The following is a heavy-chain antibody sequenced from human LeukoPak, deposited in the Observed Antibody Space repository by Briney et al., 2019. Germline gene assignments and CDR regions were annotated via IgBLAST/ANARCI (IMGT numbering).Heavy chain of an antibody. CDR2: ISSSSSTI. CDR3: ARDDSSGWYELTYYLDY. J-gene: IGHJ4*02. V-gene: IGHV3-48*01. Sequence: GGSLRLSCAASGFTFSSYSMNWVRQAPGKGLEWVSYISSSSSTIYYAASVKGRFTISRDNGKNSLYLQMNSLRAEDTAVYYCARDDSSGWYELTYYLDYWGQGTLVTVSS. CDR1: GFTFSSYS. D-gene: IGHD6-19*01.